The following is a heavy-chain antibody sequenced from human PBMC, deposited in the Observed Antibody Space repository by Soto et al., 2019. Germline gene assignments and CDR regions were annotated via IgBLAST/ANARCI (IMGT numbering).Heavy chain of an antibody. J-gene: IGHJ6*02. Sequence: PGGSLRLACVASGFTFSSYGMHWVRQAPGKGLEWVAVISYDGSNKYYADSVKGRFTISRDNSKNTLYLQMNSLRAEDTAVYYCAKDRGDQLLFSLSYGMDVWGQGPTVTVS. CDR2: ISYDGSNK. V-gene: IGHV3-30*18. CDR3: AKDRGDQLLFSLSYGMDV. D-gene: IGHD2-2*01. CDR1: GFTFSSYG.